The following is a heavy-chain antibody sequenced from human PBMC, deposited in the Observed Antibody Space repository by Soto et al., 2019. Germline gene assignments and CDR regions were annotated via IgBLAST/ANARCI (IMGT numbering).Heavy chain of an antibody. D-gene: IGHD2-2*01. Sequence: QVQLVQSGAEVKKPGSSVKVSCKTSGGSFSSYAITWVRQAPGQGLEWMGGIIPMFGTPKYPQKFQGRVTITAAEFTSTAYMELGSLRSEDTAVYYCARAGESSTRYYNYYGMDVWGQGTTVTVSS. J-gene: IGHJ6*02. CDR1: GGSFSSYA. CDR3: ARAGESSTRYYNYYGMDV. CDR2: IIPMFGTP. V-gene: IGHV1-69*01.